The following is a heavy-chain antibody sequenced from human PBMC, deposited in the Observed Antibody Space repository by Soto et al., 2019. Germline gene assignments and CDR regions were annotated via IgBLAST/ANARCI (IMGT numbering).Heavy chain of an antibody. V-gene: IGHV4-59*08. CDR1: GGSISSYY. J-gene: IGHJ4*02. CDR2: IYYSGST. CDR3: ARQGKYSSSWYYYFDY. Sequence: PSETLSLTCTVSGGSISSYYWSWIRQPPGKGLEWIGYIYYSGSTNYNPSLKSRVTISVDTSKNQSSLKLSSVTAADTAVYYCARQGKYSSSWYYYFDYWGQGTLVTVSS. D-gene: IGHD6-13*01.